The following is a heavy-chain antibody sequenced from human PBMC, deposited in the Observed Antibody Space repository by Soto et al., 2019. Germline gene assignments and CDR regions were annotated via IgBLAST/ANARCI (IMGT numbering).Heavy chain of an antibody. CDR1: GGSFSGYY. V-gene: IGHV4-34*01. CDR3: ARGASSWYGWFDP. D-gene: IGHD6-13*01. J-gene: IGHJ5*02. CDR2: INHSGST. Sequence: SETLSLTCAVYGGSFSGYYWSWIRQPPGKGLEWIGEINHSGSTNYNPSLKSRVTISVDTSKNQFSLKLSSVTAADTAVYYCARGASSWYGWFDPWGQGTLVTVSS.